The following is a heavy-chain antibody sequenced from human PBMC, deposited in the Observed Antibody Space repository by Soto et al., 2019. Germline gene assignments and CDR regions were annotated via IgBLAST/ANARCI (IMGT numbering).Heavy chain of an antibody. Sequence: PGGSLRLSCAASGFTVSSNYMSWVRQAPGKGLEWVSVIYSGGSTYYADSVKGRFTISRDNSKNTLYLQMNSLRAEDTAVYYCARDHNPADILTGHKHDYWGQGTLVTVSS. CDR1: GFTVSSNY. CDR2: IYSGGST. J-gene: IGHJ4*02. V-gene: IGHV3-66*01. CDR3: ARDHNPADILTGHKHDY. D-gene: IGHD3-9*01.